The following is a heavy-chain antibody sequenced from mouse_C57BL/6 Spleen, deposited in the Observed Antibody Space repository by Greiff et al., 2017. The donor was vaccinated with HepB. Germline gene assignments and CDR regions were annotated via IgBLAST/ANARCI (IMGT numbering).Heavy chain of an antibody. Sequence: EVKLVESEGGLVQPGSSMKLSCTASGFTFSDYYMAWVRQVPEKGLEWVANINYDGSSTYYLDSLKSRFIISRDNAKNILYLQMSSLKSEDTATYYCARDEGRAFAYWGQGTLVTVSA. CDR1: GFTFSDYY. V-gene: IGHV5-16*01. CDR2: INYDGSST. CDR3: ARDEGRAFAY. D-gene: IGHD3-3*01. J-gene: IGHJ3*01.